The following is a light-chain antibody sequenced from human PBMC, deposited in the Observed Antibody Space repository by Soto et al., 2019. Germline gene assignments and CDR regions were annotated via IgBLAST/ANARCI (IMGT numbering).Light chain of an antibody. CDR1: QSISTW. J-gene: IGKJ1*01. V-gene: IGKV1-5*03. Sequence: DIQMTQYPSTLSPSVGDRVTITFRASQSISTWLAWYQQKPGKAPKLLIYKASTLKSGLPSRFSGSGSGTEFTLTISSLQPDDFATYYCQHYNSYSEAFGQGTKVDIK. CDR2: KAS. CDR3: QHYNSYSEA.